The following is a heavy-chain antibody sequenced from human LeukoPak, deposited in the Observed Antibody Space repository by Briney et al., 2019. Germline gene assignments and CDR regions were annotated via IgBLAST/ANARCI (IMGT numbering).Heavy chain of an antibody. CDR3: ARVSGYYDSSGYPYYFDY. J-gene: IGHJ4*02. D-gene: IGHD3-22*01. CDR1: GGSISSYY. V-gene: IGHV4-4*07. CDR2: IYTSGST. Sequence: NPSETLSLTXTVSGGSISSYYWSWIRQPAGKGLEWIGRIYTSGSTNYNPSLKSRVTMSVDTSKNQFSLKLSSVTAADTAVYYCARVSGYYDSSGYPYYFDYWGQGTLVTVSS.